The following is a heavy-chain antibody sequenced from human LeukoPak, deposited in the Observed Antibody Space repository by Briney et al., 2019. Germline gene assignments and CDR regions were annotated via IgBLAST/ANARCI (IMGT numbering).Heavy chain of an antibody. J-gene: IGHJ4*02. CDR3: AGRGSGSYFDY. D-gene: IGHD3-10*01. Sequence: PGGSLRLSCAASGFTFSTYGLSWVRQAPGTGLEWVSTISGSGGGTYYADSVKGRFTISRDNSKNTLYLQMNSLRAEDTAVYYCAGRGSGSYFDYWGQGTLVIVSS. CDR2: ISGSGGGT. CDR1: GFTFSTYG. V-gene: IGHV3-23*01.